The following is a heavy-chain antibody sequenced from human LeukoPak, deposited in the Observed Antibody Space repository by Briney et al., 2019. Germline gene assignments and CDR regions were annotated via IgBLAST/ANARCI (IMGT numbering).Heavy chain of an antibody. D-gene: IGHD2/OR15-2a*01. J-gene: IGHJ4*02. CDR2: INSDGSWT. CDR1: GNYW. V-gene: IGHV3-74*01. CDR3: VSFYETY. Sequence: GGSLRLSCAASGNYWMHWVRQAPGKGLVWVSHINSDGSWTSYADSVKGRFTISKDNAKNTVYLQMNNLRAEDTAVFYCVSFYETYWGRGTLVTVSS.